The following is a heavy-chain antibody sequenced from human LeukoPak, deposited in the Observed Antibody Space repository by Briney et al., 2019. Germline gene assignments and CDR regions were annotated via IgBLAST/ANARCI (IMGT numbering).Heavy chain of an antibody. CDR1: SGSISTSNYY. D-gene: IGHD3-9*01. V-gene: IGHV4-39*07. CDR2: IFYSGST. Sequence: ASETLSLTCTVSSGSISTSNYYWGWVRQPPGKALEWIGNIFYSGSTYYSPSLKSRVTISLDTSRNQFSLKLNSVTAADTAVYYCARVTGYMIEDYFDYWGQGILVTVSS. J-gene: IGHJ4*02. CDR3: ARVTGYMIEDYFDY.